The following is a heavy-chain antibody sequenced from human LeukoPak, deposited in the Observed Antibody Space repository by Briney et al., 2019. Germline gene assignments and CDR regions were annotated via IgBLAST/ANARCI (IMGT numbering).Heavy chain of an antibody. D-gene: IGHD1-1*01. CDR2: IYPGDSDT. CDR3: ARHGNRYKLEPTEFDY. Sequence: GESLKISCKGSGYSFTSYWIGWVRQMPGKGLEWMGIIYPGDSDTRYSPSFQGQVTISADKSISTAYLQWSSLKASDTAMYYCARHGNRYKLEPTEFDYWGQGTLVTVSS. V-gene: IGHV5-51*01. CDR1: GYSFTSYW. J-gene: IGHJ4*02.